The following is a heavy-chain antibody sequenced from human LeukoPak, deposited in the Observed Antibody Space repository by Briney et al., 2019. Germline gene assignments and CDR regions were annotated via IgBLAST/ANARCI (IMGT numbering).Heavy chain of an antibody. V-gene: IGHV6-1*01. D-gene: IGHD1-1*01. CDR2: TSYRSKWYN. J-gene: IGHJ4*02. Sequence: SQTLSLTCAISGDSVSSNSVGWNWIRQSPSRGLEWLATTSYRSKWYNDYAESVKTRITVNPDTSKNQFSLQLDSVTPVDTAVYYCARGHNWGLDYWGQGTLVTVSS. CDR3: ARGHNWGLDY. CDR1: GDSVSSNSVG.